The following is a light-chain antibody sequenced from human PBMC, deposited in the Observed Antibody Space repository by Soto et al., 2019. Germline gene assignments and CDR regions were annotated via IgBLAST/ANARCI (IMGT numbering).Light chain of an antibody. CDR2: AAS. Sequence: AIRMTQSPSSLSASTGDRVTITCRASQGISSYLAWYQQKPGKAPKLLIYAASTLQSGVPSRFSGSGSGTDFTLTISCLQSEDFATYYRQQYYSYPRTLGQGTKVDIK. J-gene: IGKJ1*01. V-gene: IGKV1-8*01. CDR3: QQYYSYPRT. CDR1: QGISSY.